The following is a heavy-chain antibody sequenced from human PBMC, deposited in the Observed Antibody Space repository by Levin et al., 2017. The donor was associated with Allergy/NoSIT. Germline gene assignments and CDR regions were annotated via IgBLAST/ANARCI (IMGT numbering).Heavy chain of an antibody. CDR1: GFTFNNYA. CDR3: AKDAIRGSYQPYYFDY. D-gene: IGHD3-16*01. V-gene: IGHV3-23*01. Sequence: GGSLRLSCAASGFTFNNYAMSWVRQAPGKGLEWVSAIINSGVGTYYADSVKGRFTISRDNSKNTQYLQMNSLRAEDTAVYFCAKDAIRGSYQPYYFDYWGQGTLVTASS. CDR2: IINSGVGT. J-gene: IGHJ4*02.